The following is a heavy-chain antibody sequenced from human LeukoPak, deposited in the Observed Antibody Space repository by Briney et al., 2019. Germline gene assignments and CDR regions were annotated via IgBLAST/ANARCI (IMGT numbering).Heavy chain of an antibody. CDR2: IYYCWST. V-gene: IGHV4-59*12. Sequence: SETLSLTCTVSGGSIISYYWSGIRQPPGKGLEWIGYIYYCWSTNYNPSLKSRVTISVDTSKNQFYLKLSSVTAADTAVYYCARTIGVVVAATRSPYYYYYMDVWGKGTTVTVSS. CDR3: ARTIGVVVAATRSPYYYYYMDV. D-gene: IGHD2-15*01. J-gene: IGHJ6*03. CDR1: GGSIISYY.